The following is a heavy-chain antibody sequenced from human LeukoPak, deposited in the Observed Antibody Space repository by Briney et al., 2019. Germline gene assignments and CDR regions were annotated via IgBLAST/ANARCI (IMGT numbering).Heavy chain of an antibody. J-gene: IGHJ6*03. V-gene: IGHV3-9*01. D-gene: IGHD6-13*01. CDR1: GFTFDDYA. CDR3: ATSIAAARYYYYYMDV. CDR2: ISWNSGVS. Sequence: GGSLRLSCAASGFTFDDYAMHWVRQAPGKGLEWVSGISWNSGVSDYADSVKGRFTISRDNAKNSLYLQMNSLRAEDTAVYYCATSIAAARYYYYYMDVWGKGTTVTVSS.